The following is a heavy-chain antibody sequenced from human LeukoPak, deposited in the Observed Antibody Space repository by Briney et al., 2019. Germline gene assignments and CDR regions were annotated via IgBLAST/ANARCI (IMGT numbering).Heavy chain of an antibody. CDR1: GGSISSHY. D-gene: IGHD3-10*01. J-gene: IGHJ4*02. CDR3: AKERGVRGSGSYFFDY. Sequence: PSETLSLTCTVSGGSISSHYWSWVRQAPGKGLEWVSAISGSGGSTYYADSVKGRFTISRDNSKNTLYLQMNSLRAEDTAVYYCAKERGVRGSGSYFFDYWGQGTLVTVSS. V-gene: IGHV3-23*01. CDR2: ISGSGGST.